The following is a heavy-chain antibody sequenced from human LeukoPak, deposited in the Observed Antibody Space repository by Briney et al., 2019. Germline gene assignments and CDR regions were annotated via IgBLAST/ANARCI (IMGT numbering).Heavy chain of an antibody. CDR1: GGSFSGYY. CDR3: ARDGIAAARGWFDP. J-gene: IGHJ5*02. CDR2: INHSGST. V-gene: IGHV4-34*01. D-gene: IGHD6-13*01. Sequence: NPSETLSLTCAVYGGSFSGYYWSWIRQPPGKGLEWIGEINHSGSTNYNPSLKSRVTISVDTSKNQFSLKLSSVTAADTAVYYCARDGIAAARGWFDPWGQGTLVTVSS.